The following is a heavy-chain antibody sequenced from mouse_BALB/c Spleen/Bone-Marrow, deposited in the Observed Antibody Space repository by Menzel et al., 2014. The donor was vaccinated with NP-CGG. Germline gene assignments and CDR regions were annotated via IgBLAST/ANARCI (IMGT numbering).Heavy chain of an antibody. CDR2: ISSGGGYT. D-gene: IGHD4-1*01. CDR1: GFTFSTYG. Sequence: EVKLMESGGDLVKPGGSLKLSCAASGFTFSTYGMSWVPQTPDKRLEWVATISSGGGYTYYPGSVKGRFTISRDNAKNTLYLQMSSLKSEDTAMYYCTRQGNWGHYAMDYWGQGTSVTVSS. J-gene: IGHJ4*01. V-gene: IGHV5-6*01. CDR3: TRQGNWGHYAMDY.